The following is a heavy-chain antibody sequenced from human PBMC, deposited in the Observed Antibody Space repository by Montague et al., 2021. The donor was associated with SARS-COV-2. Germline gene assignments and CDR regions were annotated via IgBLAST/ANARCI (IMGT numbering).Heavy chain of an antibody. V-gene: IGHV4-39*01. CDR3: ARHPLGYCSSTSCYVG. D-gene: IGHD2-2*01. CDR2: NKSRST. J-gene: IGHJ4*01. Sequence: NKSRSTYYNPSLKSRVTISVDTSKNPFSLKLSSVTAADTAVYYCARHPLGYCSSTSCYVGWGHGTLVTVS.